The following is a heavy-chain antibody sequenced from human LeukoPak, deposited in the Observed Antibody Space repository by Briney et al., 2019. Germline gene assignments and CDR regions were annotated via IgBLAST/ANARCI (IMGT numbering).Heavy chain of an antibody. J-gene: IGHJ3*02. Sequence: SETLSLTCTVSGGSISSYYWSWIRQPPGKGLEWVGYIYYSGSTNYNPSLKSRVTISVDTSKNQFSLKLSSVTAADTAVYYCARDRLIADAFDIWGQGTMVTVSS. CDR3: ARDRLIADAFDI. CDR2: IYYSGST. CDR1: GGSISSYY. V-gene: IGHV4-59*01. D-gene: IGHD2/OR15-2a*01.